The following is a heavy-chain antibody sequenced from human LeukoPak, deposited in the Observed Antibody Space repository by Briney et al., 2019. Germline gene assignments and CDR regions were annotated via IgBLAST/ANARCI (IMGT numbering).Heavy chain of an antibody. Sequence: GALRLSLSTAWFTFRRHCLDRGPPAPSKGAGGGGGLRVDGSNKYYADSVKGRFTISRDNSKNTLYLQMNSLRAEDTAVYYCARARSSGWYYYYYYGMDVWGQGTTVTVSS. V-gene: IGHV3-33*07. CDR3: ARARSSGWYYYYYYGMDV. CDR1: FTFRRHC. D-gene: IGHD6-19*01. CDR2: RVDGSNK. J-gene: IGHJ6*02.